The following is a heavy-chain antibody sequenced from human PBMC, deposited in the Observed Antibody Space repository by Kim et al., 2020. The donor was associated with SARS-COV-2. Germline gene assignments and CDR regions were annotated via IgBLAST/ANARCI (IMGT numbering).Heavy chain of an antibody. D-gene: IGHD3-10*01. CDR3: AKDGLWFGELMSYFDY. J-gene: IGHJ4*02. Sequence: GGSLRLSCAASGFTFDDYAMHWVRQAPGKGLEWVSGISWNSGSIGYADSVKGRFTISRDNAKNSLYLQMNSLRAEDTALYYCAKDGLWFGELMSYFDYWGQGTLVTVSS. CDR1: GFTFDDYA. CDR2: ISWNSGSI. V-gene: IGHV3-9*01.